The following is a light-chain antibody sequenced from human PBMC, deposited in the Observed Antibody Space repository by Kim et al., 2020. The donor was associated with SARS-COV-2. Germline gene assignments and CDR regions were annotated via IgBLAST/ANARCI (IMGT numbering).Light chain of an antibody. J-gene: IGKJ4*01. CDR2: DAS. CDR1: QSVRYN. Sequence: VSPGERATLSCRTSQSVRYNLAWFQQHPGQAPRLLIHDASTRATGVPVRFSGSGSGTEFTLTISSLQPEDFAVYYCQQYYSWPLSFGGGTKVDIK. V-gene: IGKV3-15*01. CDR3: QQYYSWPLS.